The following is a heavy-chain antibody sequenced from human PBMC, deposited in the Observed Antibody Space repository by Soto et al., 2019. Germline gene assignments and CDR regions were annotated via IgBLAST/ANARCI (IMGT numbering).Heavy chain of an antibody. V-gene: IGHV3-11*01. D-gene: IGHD1-26*01. CDR1: GFTFRDYN. J-gene: IGHJ6*02. CDR3: ARRIVGDTGHAMDV. CDR2: ISYRA. Sequence: VGSLRLSCAVSGFTFRDYNMGWMRQAPGKGLERISYISYRAYYADSVKGRFAISRDNTKNSLYLQMNSLRVEDTALYYCARRIVGDTGHAMDVWGQGTTVTVSS.